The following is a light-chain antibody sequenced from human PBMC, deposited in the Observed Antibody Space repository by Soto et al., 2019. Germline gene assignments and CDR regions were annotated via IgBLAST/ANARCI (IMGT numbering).Light chain of an antibody. V-gene: IGLV2-23*01. CDR3: CSYAGSSSHVV. CDR1: SSDVGSYNL. J-gene: IGLJ2*01. Sequence: QSALTQPASVSGSPGQSITISCTGTSSDVGSYNLVSWYQQHPGKAPKLMIYEGSKRPSGVSNRFSGSKSGNTASLTISGLQAEDEADDYCCSYAGSSSHVVFGGGTKVTVL. CDR2: EGS.